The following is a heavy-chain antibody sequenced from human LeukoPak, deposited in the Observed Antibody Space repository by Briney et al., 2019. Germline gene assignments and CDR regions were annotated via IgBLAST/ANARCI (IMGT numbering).Heavy chain of an antibody. J-gene: IGHJ1*01. CDR3: ARGKWELLRGYFQH. CDR1: GFTFSSYA. Sequence: PGGSLRHSCAASGFTFSSYAMHWVRQAPGKGLEYVSAISSNGGSTYYANSVKGRFTISRDNSKNTLYLQMGSLRAEDMAVYYCARGKWELLRGYFQHWGQGTLVTVSS. D-gene: IGHD1-26*01. V-gene: IGHV3-64*01. CDR2: ISSNGGST.